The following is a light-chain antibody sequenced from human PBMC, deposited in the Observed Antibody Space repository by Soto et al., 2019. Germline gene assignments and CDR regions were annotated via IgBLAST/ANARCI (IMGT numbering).Light chain of an antibody. Sequence: DIPMTQSPSTLSASVGDRVTITCRASQSISSWLAWYQQKPGKAPKLLIYKASSLESGVPSRFSGSGSGTEFTLTISSLQPDDFATYYCQQYDSYSPAEVTFGPGTKVDVK. V-gene: IGKV1-5*03. CDR3: QQYDSYSPAEVT. J-gene: IGKJ3*01. CDR1: QSISSW. CDR2: KAS.